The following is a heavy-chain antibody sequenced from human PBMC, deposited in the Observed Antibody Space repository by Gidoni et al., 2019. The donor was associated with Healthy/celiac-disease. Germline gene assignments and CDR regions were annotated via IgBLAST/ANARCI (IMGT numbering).Heavy chain of an antibody. CDR2: ISSSSSYI. V-gene: IGHV3-21*01. D-gene: IGHD6-13*01. J-gene: IGHJ4*02. CDR1: GFTFSGYS. CDR3: ASAGGSSWYYFDY. Sequence: EVQLGESGGGLVKPGGSLRLYCAASGFTFSGYSMTWVRQAPWKGREWVSSISSSSSYISYAASVKGRFPISRDNAKNSLYLQMNSLRAEDTAVYYCASAGGSSWYYFDYWGQGTLVTVSS.